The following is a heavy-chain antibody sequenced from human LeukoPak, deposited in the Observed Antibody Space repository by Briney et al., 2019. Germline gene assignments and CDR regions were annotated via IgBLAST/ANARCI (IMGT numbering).Heavy chain of an antibody. CDR3: ARAGTSGGLCDY. CDR1: GGSISSYF. J-gene: IGHJ4*02. V-gene: IGHV4-4*07. D-gene: IGHD1-14*01. CDR2: IYTSGST. Sequence: PSETLSLTCTVSGGSISSYFWSWIRQPAGKGLEWIGRIYTSGSTKYNPSLQSRVTMSLDTSKNQSSLKLGSVTAADTAVYYCARAGTSGGLCDYWGQGTLVTVSS.